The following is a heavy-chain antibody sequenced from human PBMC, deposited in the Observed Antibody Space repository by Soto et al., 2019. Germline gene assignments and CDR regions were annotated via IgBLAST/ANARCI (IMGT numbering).Heavy chain of an antibody. Sequence: EVQLLESGGGLVQPGGSLRLSCAASGFTFSSYAMNWVRQAPGKGLECVSVISGSGGSTYYTDSVKGRFTISRDNSKNTLYLQMNSLRAEDTAVYYCARRSSSWYFDCWGQGTLVTVSS. D-gene: IGHD6-13*01. CDR1: GFTFSSYA. CDR3: ARRSSSWYFDC. CDR2: ISGSGGST. V-gene: IGHV3-23*01. J-gene: IGHJ4*02.